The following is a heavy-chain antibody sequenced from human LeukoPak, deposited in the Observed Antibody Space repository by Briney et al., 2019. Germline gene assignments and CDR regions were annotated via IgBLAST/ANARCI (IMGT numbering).Heavy chain of an antibody. J-gene: IGHJ6*02. V-gene: IGHV3-21*01. D-gene: IGHD2-2*01. Sequence: GGSLRLSCAASGFSFGSYDMNWVRQAPGKGLEGGSSITTSSSYIYYADSVKGRFTFSRDNAKNSLYLQMNSLRAEDTAVYYCASHIVVVTAIRYYAMDVWGQGTTVTVSS. CDR2: ITTSSSYI. CDR1: GFSFGSYD. CDR3: ASHIVVVTAIRYYAMDV.